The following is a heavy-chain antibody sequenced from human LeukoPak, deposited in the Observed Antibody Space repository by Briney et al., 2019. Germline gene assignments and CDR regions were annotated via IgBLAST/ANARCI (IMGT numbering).Heavy chain of an antibody. CDR1: GGSISSYY. J-gene: IGHJ4*02. Sequence: SETLSLTCTVSGGSISSYYWSWIRQPPGKGLEWIGYIYYSGSTNYNPSLKSRVTISVDTSKNQFSLKLSSVTAADTAVYYCARDDCGGDCHTDYWGQGTLVTVSS. CDR3: ARDDCGGDCHTDY. D-gene: IGHD2-21*02. V-gene: IGHV4-59*01. CDR2: IYYSGST.